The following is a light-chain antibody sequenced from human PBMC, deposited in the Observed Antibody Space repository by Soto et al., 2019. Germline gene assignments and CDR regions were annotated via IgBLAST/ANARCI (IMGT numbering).Light chain of an antibody. Sequence: QSVLTQSSSASASLGSSVKLTCTLSSGHSSNVIAWHQQQPGKAPQYLMKLEGSGNYNKGSGLPDRFSGSSAGADRYLTIADLQAEDEATYDGETWDSNTWVFGGGTKVTVL. J-gene: IGLJ3*02. CDR3: ETWDSNTWV. V-gene: IGLV4-60*03. CDR2: LEGSGNY. CDR1: SGHSSNV.